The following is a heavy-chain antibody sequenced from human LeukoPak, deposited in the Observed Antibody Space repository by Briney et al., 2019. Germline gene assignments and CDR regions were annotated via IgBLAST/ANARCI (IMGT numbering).Heavy chain of an antibody. D-gene: IGHD2-15*01. CDR1: GYTFTGYY. V-gene: IGHV1-2*06. J-gene: IGHJ5*02. CDR2: INPNSGGT. Sequence: GASVKVSFTASGYTFTGYYMHWVRQAPGQGLEWMGRINPNSGGTSDAQKFQGRVTMTRDTSISTAYMELSRLRSDDTAVYYCARNLKLGSYCSGGSCYRGYNWFDPWGQGTLVTVSS. CDR3: ARNLKLGSYCSGGSCYRGYNWFDP.